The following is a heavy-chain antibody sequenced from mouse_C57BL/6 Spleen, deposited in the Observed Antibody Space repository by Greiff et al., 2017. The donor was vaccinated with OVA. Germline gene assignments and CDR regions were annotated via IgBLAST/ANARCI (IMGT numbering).Heavy chain of an antibody. D-gene: IGHD1-1*01. CDR2: IRHKANGYTP. Sequence: EVQGVESGGGLVQPGGSLSLSCAASGFTFTDYYMSWIRQPPGKALEWLGFIRHKANGYTPEYSASVKGRFTISRANSPSILYLQMNALRAEDSATDDWAGGYYGALYFDYWGQGTTLTVSS. J-gene: IGHJ2*01. V-gene: IGHV7-3*01. CDR3: AGGYYGALYFDY. CDR1: GFTFTDYY.